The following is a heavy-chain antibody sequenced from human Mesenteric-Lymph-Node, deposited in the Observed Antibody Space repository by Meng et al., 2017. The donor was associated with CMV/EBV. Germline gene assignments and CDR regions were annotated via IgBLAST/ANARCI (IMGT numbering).Heavy chain of an antibody. J-gene: IGHJ4*02. Sequence: GSLRLSCAASGFTFSSYWMSWVRQAPGKGLEWVANIKQDGSEKYYVDSVKGRFTISRDNAKNSLYLQMNSLRAEDTAVYYCAREAMNFWSGRYYFDYWGQGTLVTVSS. V-gene: IGHV3-7*01. CDR1: GFTFSSYW. CDR2: IKQDGSEK. D-gene: IGHD3-3*01. CDR3: AREAMNFWSGRYYFDY.